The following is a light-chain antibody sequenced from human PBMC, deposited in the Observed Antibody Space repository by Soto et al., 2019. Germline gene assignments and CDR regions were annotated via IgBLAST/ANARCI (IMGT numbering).Light chain of an antibody. CDR2: GAS. CDR1: QSVSSSY. V-gene: IGKV3-20*01. CDR3: QQYDTSPRT. Sequence: EIVLTQSPGTLSLSPGERATLSCRASQSVSSSYLAWYQQKPGQSPRLLIFGASSRATGTPDRFSGSGSGTDFTLTFSRLEPEDFAVYYCQQYDTSPRTFGQGTTVEIK. J-gene: IGKJ1*01.